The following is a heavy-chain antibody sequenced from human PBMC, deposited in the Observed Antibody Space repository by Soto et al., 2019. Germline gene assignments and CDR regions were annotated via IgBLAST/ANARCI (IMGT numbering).Heavy chain of an antibody. CDR1: GASISGFY. CDR2: TYATGTT. CDR3: VRDGTKTLRDWFDP. V-gene: IGHV4-4*07. J-gene: IGHJ5*02. Sequence: SETLSLTCTVSGASISGFYWSWIRKSAGKGLEWIGRTYATGTTDYNPSLKSRVMMSVDTSKKQFSLKLRSVTAADTAVYYCVRDGTKTLRDWFDPWGQGISVTVSS. D-gene: IGHD1-1*01.